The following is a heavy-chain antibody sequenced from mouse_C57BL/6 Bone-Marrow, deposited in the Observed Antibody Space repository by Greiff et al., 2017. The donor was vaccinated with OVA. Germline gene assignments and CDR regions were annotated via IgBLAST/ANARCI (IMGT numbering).Heavy chain of an antibody. CDR1: GFNIKDYY. CDR3: TTGGYDYDDY. CDR2: IDPEDGDT. Sequence: VQLQQSGAELVRPGASVKLSCTASGFNIKDYYMHWVKQRPEQGLEWIGRIDPEDGDTEYAPKFQGKATMTADTSSHTAYLQLSSLTSEDTAVYYCTTGGYDYDDYWGQGTTLTVSS. V-gene: IGHV14-1*01. J-gene: IGHJ2*01. D-gene: IGHD2-4*01.